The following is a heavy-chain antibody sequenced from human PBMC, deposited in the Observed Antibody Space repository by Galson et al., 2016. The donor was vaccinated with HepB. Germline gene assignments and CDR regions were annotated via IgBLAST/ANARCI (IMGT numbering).Heavy chain of an antibody. Sequence: SETLSLTCTVSGGSVSSDSHYWSWIRQPPGKGLEWIGSMYYSGNANYNPSLKSRLTLSVDTSKNQFSLKLSPVTAADTAVYYCARTHCSSTTCYARRYYYFYGLDVWGPGTKVTVSS. D-gene: IGHD2-2*01. CDR2: MYYSGNA. J-gene: IGHJ6*02. CDR1: GGSVSSDSHY. CDR3: ARTHCSSTTCYARRYYYFYGLDV. V-gene: IGHV4-61*01.